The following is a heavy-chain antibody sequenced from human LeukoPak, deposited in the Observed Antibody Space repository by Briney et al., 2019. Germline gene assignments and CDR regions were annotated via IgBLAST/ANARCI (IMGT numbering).Heavy chain of an antibody. CDR1: GVSISSGGYY. CDR2: IYYSGST. D-gene: IGHD2/OR15-2a*01. Sequence: SETLSLTCTVSGVSISSGGYYWRWIRQHPGKGLEWIGYIYYSGSTYYNPSLKSRVTISVDTSKNQFSLKLSSVTAADTAVYYCAREGIGVDYWGQGTLVTVSS. J-gene: IGHJ4*02. CDR3: AREGIGVDY. V-gene: IGHV4-31*03.